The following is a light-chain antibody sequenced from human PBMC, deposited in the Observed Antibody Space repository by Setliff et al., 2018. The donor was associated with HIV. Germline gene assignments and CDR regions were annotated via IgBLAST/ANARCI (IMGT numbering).Light chain of an antibody. CDR3: CSYASSSTFYV. V-gene: IGLV2-23*02. Sequence: QSALTQPASVSGSPGQSITISCTGTSSDVGSYNLVSWYQHHPGKAPKVIIYEVNKRPAGVSNRFSGSKSGTTASLTISGLQAEDEADYYCCSYASSSTFYVFGTGTKVTVL. J-gene: IGLJ1*01. CDR1: SSDVGSYNL. CDR2: EVN.